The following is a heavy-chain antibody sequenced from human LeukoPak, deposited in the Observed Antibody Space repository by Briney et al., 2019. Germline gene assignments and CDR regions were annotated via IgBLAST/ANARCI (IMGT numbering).Heavy chain of an antibody. V-gene: IGHV3-23*01. CDR3: VKAKLAYCGGDCFGEYFQD. CDR1: GITFDSYA. J-gene: IGHJ1*01. Sequence: GGSLRLSCAAAGITFDSYAMSWVRQAPGKWLEWISVISGSGGRTSYADSVKGRFIISRNNSKNTLHLQMHSLRAEDTAVYYCVKAKLAYCGGDCFGEYFQDWGQGTLVTVSS. CDR2: ISGSGGRT. D-gene: IGHD2-21*02.